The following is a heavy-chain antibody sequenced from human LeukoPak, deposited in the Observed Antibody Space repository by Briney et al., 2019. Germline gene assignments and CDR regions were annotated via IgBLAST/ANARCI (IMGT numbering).Heavy chain of an antibody. CDR3: TRGRGADGYNYFDY. CDR2: IRSSSSII. D-gene: IGHD5-24*01. V-gene: IGHV3-48*02. J-gene: IGHJ4*02. Sequence: TGGSLRLSCAASGLTFNGYSMNWVRRAPGKGLEWVSYIRSSSSIIYYADSVKGRFTISRDNAKNSLYLQMNSLRDEDTAVYYCTRGRGADGYNYFDYWGQGTPVTVSS. CDR1: GLTFNGYS.